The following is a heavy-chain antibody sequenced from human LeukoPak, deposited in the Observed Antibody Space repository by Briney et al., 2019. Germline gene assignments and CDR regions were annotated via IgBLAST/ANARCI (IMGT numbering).Heavy chain of an antibody. CDR1: GGSISHYY. Sequence: SETLSLTCTVSGGSISHYYWSWIRQPPGKGLEWIGYIYDSGSTNYNPSLKSRVTISVDTSKNQFSLKLSSVTAADTAVFYCASLTTADAFDIWGQGTMVTVSS. CDR2: IYDSGST. V-gene: IGHV4-59*01. J-gene: IGHJ3*02. D-gene: IGHD3-22*01. CDR3: ASLTTADAFDI.